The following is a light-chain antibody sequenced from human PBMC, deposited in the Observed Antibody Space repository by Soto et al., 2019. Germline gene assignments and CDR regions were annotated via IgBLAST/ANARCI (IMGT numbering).Light chain of an antibody. J-gene: IGLJ2*01. V-gene: IGLV1-44*01. Sequence: QAVVTQPPSASGTPGQTVTISCSGSSSNIGSNTVNWYQELPGTAPKLLIYSNNQRPSGVPDRFSGSKSGTSASLAISGLQSEDEADYYCAAWDDSLNGPVVFGGGTKLTVL. CDR3: AAWDDSLNGPVV. CDR1: SSNIGSNT. CDR2: SNN.